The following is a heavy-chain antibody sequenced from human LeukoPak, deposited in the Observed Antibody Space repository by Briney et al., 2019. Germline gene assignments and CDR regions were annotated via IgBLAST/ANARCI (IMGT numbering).Heavy chain of an antibody. CDR2: IYYSGST. J-gene: IGHJ5*02. V-gene: IGHV4-61*01. D-gene: IGHD2-15*01. Sequence: SETLSLTCTVSGGSVSSGSYYWSWIRQPPGTGLEWIGYIYYSGSTNYNPSLKSRVTISVDTPKNQFSLKLSSVTAADTAVYYCARAVVVVAATFWFDPWGQGTLVTVSS. CDR1: GGSVSSGSYY. CDR3: ARAVVVVAATFWFDP.